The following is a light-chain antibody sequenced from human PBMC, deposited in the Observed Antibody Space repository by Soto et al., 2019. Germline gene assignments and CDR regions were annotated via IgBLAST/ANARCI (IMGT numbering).Light chain of an antibody. CDR3: CAYTARTTLSWV. CDR1: SSDIGGYNH. J-gene: IGLJ3*02. V-gene: IGLV2-14*03. Sequence: QSVLTQPTSVSGSPGQSITISCTGVSSDIGGYNHVSWYQQHPGKVPRLIIYDVDNRPLGVSNRFSGSRSGNTASLTISGLQAEDEAEYYCCAYTARTTLSWVFGGGTKLTVL. CDR2: DVD.